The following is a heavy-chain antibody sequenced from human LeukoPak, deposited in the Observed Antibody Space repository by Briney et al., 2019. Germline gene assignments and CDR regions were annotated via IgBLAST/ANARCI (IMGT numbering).Heavy chain of an antibody. CDR3: TQGSGQYFDY. CDR1: GLTLSNVW. Sequence: GGSLRLSCAVSGLTLSNVWMNWVRQAPGKGLEWVGRIRSRGDGGTTDFAAPVKGRFTISRGDSKNTLYLQMNSLTSEDTAVYYCTQGSGQYFDYWGQGTLVTVSS. D-gene: IGHD2-15*01. J-gene: IGHJ4*02. V-gene: IGHV3-15*07. CDR2: IRSRGDGGTT.